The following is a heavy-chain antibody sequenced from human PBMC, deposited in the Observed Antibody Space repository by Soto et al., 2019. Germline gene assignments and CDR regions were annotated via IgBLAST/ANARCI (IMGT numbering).Heavy chain of an antibody. CDR1: GVSFNSYA. J-gene: IGHJ4*02. CDR3: AKCSIEYSASVDN. Sequence: EVHLLESGGGLVQPGGSLRLSCAASGVSFNSYAMVWVRQAPGKGLEWVSVISARGGSSYFADSVKGRFTISRDNSKNVLSLEMNSLRAEDTAIYFCAKCSIEYSASVDNWGQGTLVLVSS. D-gene: IGHD5-12*01. V-gene: IGHV3-23*01. CDR2: ISARGGSS.